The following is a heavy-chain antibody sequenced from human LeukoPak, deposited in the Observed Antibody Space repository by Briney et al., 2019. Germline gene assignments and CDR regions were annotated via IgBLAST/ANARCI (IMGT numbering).Heavy chain of an antibody. CDR3: ARVTSGYSYGYGYYFDY. V-gene: IGHV4-31*03. Sequence: SETLSLTCTVSGGSISSGGYYWSWIRQHPGKGLEWIGYIYYSGSTYYNPSLKSRVTISVDTSRNQFSLKLSSVTAADTAVYYCARVTSGYSYGYGYYFDYWGQGTLVTVSS. J-gene: IGHJ4*02. CDR2: IYYSGST. CDR1: GGSISSGGYY. D-gene: IGHD5-18*01.